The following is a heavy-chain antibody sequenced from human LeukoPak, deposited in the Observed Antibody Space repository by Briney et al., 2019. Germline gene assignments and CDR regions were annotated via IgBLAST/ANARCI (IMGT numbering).Heavy chain of an antibody. D-gene: IGHD5-18*01. CDR3: ARGGRRGAVVTAMVTP. V-gene: IGHV1-69*13. CDR1: GGTFSSYA. J-gene: IGHJ5*02. Sequence: SVKVSCKASGGTFSSYAISWVRQAPGQGLEWMGGIIPIFGTANYAQKFQGRVTITADESTSTAYMELSSLRSEDTAVYYCARGGRRGAVVTAMVTPWGQGTLVTVSS. CDR2: IIPIFGTA.